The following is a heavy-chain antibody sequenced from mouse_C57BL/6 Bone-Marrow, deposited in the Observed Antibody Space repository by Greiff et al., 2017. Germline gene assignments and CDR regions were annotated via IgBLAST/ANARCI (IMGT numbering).Heavy chain of an antibody. D-gene: IGHD2-3*01. J-gene: IGHJ4*01. Sequence: QVQLQQSGAELARPGASVKLSCKASGSTFTRYGISWVKQRTGQGLEWIGEIYPRSGNTYYNEKFKGKATLTADQSSSTAYMELRSLTSEDSAVYFWAGPYEDSLSYYAMDYWGQGTSVTVSS. CDR1: GSTFTRYG. CDR2: IYPRSGNT. V-gene: IGHV1-81*01. CDR3: AGPYEDSLSYYAMDY.